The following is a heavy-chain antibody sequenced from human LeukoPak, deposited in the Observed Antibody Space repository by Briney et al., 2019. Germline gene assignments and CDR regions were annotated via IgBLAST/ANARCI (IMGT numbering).Heavy chain of an antibody. D-gene: IGHD5-12*01. J-gene: IGHJ3*02. CDR1: GYTFTSYG. V-gene: IGHV7-4-1*02. CDR3: ARLYSGYDYFGAFDI. CDR2: INTNTGNP. Sequence: ASVKVSCKASGYTFTSYGMNWVRQAPGQGLEWMGWINTNTGNPTYVQGFTGRFVFSLDTSVSTAYLQISSLKAEDTAVYYCARLYSGYDYFGAFDIWGQGTMVTVSS.